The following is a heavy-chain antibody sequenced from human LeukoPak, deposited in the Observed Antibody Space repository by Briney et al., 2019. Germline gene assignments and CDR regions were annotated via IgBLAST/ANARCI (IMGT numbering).Heavy chain of an antibody. V-gene: IGHV4-59*01. J-gene: IGHJ5*02. CDR1: GAXISTYY. Sequence: SETLSLTCTVSGAXISTYYCSWIRQPPGKGLEWIGYIYHSGSTNYSPSLKSRVTISIDTSKNRFSLKLSSVTAAATAVYYCVRDQGTWWFDPWGQGTLVAVTS. CDR2: IYHSGST. D-gene: IGHD1-1*01. CDR3: VRDQGTWWFDP.